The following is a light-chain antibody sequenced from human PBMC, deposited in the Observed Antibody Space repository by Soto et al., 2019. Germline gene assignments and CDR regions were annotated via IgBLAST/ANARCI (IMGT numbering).Light chain of an antibody. V-gene: IGKV1-5*01. Sequence: EIQISKSPSTLSASVGDRVTITCRASKNINTWVAWYQQKPGKAPKLLIYDASSLQSGVPSRFSGRGSGTEFTLTISSLQPEDFATYYCLQHNVFPRTFGQGTNV. CDR1: KNINTW. CDR3: LQHNVFPRT. J-gene: IGKJ1*01. CDR2: DAS.